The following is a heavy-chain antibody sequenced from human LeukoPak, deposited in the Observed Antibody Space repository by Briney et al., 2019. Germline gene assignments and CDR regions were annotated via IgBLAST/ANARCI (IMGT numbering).Heavy chain of an antibody. CDR2: ISGSGGST. V-gene: IGHV3-23*01. Sequence: PGGSLRLSCAASGFTFSSYAMSRVRQAPGKGLEWVSAISGSGGSTYYADSVKGRFTISRDNSKNTLYLQMNSLRAEDTAVYYCAKVQTWIQLWYPFDYWGQGTLVTVSS. J-gene: IGHJ4*02. D-gene: IGHD5-18*01. CDR3: AKVQTWIQLWYPFDY. CDR1: GFTFSSYA.